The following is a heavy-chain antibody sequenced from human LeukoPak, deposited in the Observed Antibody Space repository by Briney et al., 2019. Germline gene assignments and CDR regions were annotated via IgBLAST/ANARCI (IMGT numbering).Heavy chain of an antibody. J-gene: IGHJ5*01. CDR3: AKGGGYCSSISCSWFDS. D-gene: IGHD2-2*01. V-gene: IGHV3-23*01. Sequence: GGSLRLSCAASGFTFSSHAMTWVRQAPGKGLEWVSTISGSGDRTFYADSVQGRFTISRDNSKNTIYLQMNSLRAEDTAVYYCAKGGGYCSSISCSWFDSWDQGTPVTVSS. CDR2: ISGSGDRT. CDR1: GFTFSSHA.